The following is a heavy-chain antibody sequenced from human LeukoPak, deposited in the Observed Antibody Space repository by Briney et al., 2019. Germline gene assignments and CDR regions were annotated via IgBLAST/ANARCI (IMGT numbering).Heavy chain of an antibody. V-gene: IGHV3-53*01. D-gene: IGHD3-16*01. CDR1: GFTVSSNY. Sequence: GGSLRLSCVASGFTVSSNYMTWVRQAPGKGLEWVAVIYSGGYTYYADSVKGRSTISRDDSKNTLYLQMNSLRDEDTAVYYCARDLFTDDYKWGQGTLVTVSS. CDR3: ARDLFTDDYK. J-gene: IGHJ4*02. CDR2: IYSGGYT.